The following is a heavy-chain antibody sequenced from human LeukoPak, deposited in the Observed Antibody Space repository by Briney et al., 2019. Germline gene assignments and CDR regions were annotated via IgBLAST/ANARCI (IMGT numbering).Heavy chain of an antibody. CDR1: GGSISSYY. Sequence: SETLSLTCTVSGGSISSYYWSWIRQPPGKGLGWIGYIYYSGSTNYNPSLKSRVTISVDTSKNQFSLKLSSVTAADTAVYYCARVGYSGYVDLYYFDYWGQGTLVTVSS. CDR3: ARVGYSGYVDLYYFDY. CDR2: IYYSGST. D-gene: IGHD5-12*01. V-gene: IGHV4-59*01. J-gene: IGHJ4*02.